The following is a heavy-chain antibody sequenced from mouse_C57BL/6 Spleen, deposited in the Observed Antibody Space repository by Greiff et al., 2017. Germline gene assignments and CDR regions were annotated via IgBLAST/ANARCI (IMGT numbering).Heavy chain of an antibody. CDR2: IDPSDSYT. CDR1: GYTFTSYW. J-gene: IGHJ4*01. Sequence: VQLQQPGAELVRPGTSVKLSCKASGYTFTSYWMHWVKQRPGQGLEWIGVIDPSDSYTNYNQKFKGKATLTVDTSSSTAYMQLSSLTSEDSAVYYCARPGDYDVGAMDYWGQGTSVTVSS. D-gene: IGHD2-4*01. CDR3: ARPGDYDVGAMDY. V-gene: IGHV1-59*01.